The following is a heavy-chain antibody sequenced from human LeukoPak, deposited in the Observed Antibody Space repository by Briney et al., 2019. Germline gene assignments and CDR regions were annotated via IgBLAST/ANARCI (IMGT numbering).Heavy chain of an antibody. CDR3: ARPTYYDSSGPLDY. V-gene: IGHV4-39*01. CDR2: RYYRGST. D-gene: IGHD3-22*01. Sequence: PSETLSLTCIVSGDSISSSSSYWGWIRQPPGKGLEWIGSRYYRGSTYYNPSLKSRVTISEDTSKNQFSLKLSSVTAADTAVYYCARPTYYDSSGPLDYWGQGTLVTVSS. CDR1: GDSISSSSSY. J-gene: IGHJ4*02.